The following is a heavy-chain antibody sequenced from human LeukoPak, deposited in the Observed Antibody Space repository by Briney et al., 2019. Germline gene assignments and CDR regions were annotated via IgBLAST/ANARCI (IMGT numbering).Heavy chain of an antibody. D-gene: IGHD2-21*02. CDR1: GGTFSSYD. J-gene: IGHJ3*02. V-gene: IGHV1-69*04. CDR3: ARSLAYCGGNCYSRAFDI. Sequence: GASVRVSCKASGGTFSSYDMSWVRQAPGKGLEWMGRIIPIRGIANYAQKVQGRVTITGDKEKSTAYMEMRSLRAEGTVEYYCARSLAYCGGNCYSRAFDIWGQGTMVTVSS. CDR2: IIPIRGIA.